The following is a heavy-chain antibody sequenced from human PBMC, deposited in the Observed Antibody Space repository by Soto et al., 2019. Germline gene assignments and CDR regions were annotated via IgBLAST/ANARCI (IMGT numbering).Heavy chain of an antibody. V-gene: IGHV4-59*08. CDR2: IYYIGST. CDR3: ARLIRDLGLFDY. CDR1: GGSISSYY. Sequence: SETLSLTCTVSGGSISSYYWSWIRQPPGKGLEWIGYIYYIGSTNYNPSLKSRVTISVDTSKNQFSLKLSSVTAADTAVYYCARLIRDLGLFDYWGQGTLVTVSS. J-gene: IGHJ4*02. D-gene: IGHD2-21*02.